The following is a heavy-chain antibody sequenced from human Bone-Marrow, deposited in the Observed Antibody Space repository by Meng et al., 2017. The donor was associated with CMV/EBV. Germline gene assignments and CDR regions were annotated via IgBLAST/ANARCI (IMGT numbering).Heavy chain of an antibody. V-gene: IGHV6-1*01. CDR3: ARDLGLRFLEWLSDYYYGMDV. D-gene: IGHD3-3*01. Sequence: SETLSLTCAISGDSVSSNSAAWNWIRQSPSRGLEWLGRTYYRSKWYNDYAVSVKSRITINPDTSKNQFSLQLNSVTPEDTAVYYCARDLGLRFLEWLSDYYYGMDVWGQGTTVTVSS. CDR1: GDSVSSNSAA. CDR2: TYYRSKWYN. J-gene: IGHJ6*02.